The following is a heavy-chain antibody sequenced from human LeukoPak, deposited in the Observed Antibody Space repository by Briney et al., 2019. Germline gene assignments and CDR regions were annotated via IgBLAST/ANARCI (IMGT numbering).Heavy chain of an antibody. CDR2: IYYSGST. V-gene: IGHV4-59*08. J-gene: IGHJ4*02. D-gene: IGHD2-2*03. Sequence: SETLSLTCTVSGGSISSYYWSWIRQPPRKGLEWMGYIYYSGSTNYNPSLKSRVTISVDTSKNQFSLKLSSVTAADTAVYYCARHSRLDKSSLSWADYWGQGTLVTVSS. CDR1: GGSISSYY. CDR3: ARHSRLDKSSLSWADY.